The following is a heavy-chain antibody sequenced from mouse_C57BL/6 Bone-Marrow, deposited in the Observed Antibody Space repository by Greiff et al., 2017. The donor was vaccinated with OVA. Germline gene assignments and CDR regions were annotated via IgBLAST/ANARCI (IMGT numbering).Heavy chain of an antibody. J-gene: IGHJ2*01. Sequence: EVQLQQSGAELVRPGASVKLSCTASGFNIKDDYMHWVKQRPEQGLEWIGWIDPENGDTAYASKFQGTATITADTSSNTAYLQLSSLTSEDTAVYYCTSYGNFDYWGQGTTLTVSS. D-gene: IGHD2-1*01. V-gene: IGHV14-4*01. CDR2: IDPENGDT. CDR3: TSYGNFDY. CDR1: GFNIKDDY.